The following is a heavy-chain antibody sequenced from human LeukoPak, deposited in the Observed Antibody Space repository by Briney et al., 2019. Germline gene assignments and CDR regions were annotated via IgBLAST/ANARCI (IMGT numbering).Heavy chain of an antibody. J-gene: IGHJ4*02. Sequence: PGGSLRLSCAASGFTFCNVRMSWGGQAPGKGLEWVGRIKSKTDGGTTDYAAPVKGSFTISRDDSKNTLYLQMNSLKPEDTAVYYCTTECNSGVSEHGYYFDYWGQGTLVTVSS. CDR1: GFTFCNVR. V-gene: IGHV3-15*01. CDR3: TTECNSGVSEHGYYFDY. CDR2: IKSKTDGGTT. D-gene: IGHD3-10*01.